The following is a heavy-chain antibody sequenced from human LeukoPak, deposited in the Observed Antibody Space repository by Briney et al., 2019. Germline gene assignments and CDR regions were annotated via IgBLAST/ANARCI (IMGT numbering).Heavy chain of an antibody. Sequence: PGGSLRLSCAASGFTFSSYVMSWVRQAPGKGLGWVSGISGGGVNTYYADSVKGRFTISRDNSKNTLHLQMNSLRTEDTAVYYCAKRQSNSWYTYFDYWGQGTLVTVSS. D-gene: IGHD6-13*01. CDR3: AKRQSNSWYTYFDY. J-gene: IGHJ4*02. CDR2: ISGGGVNT. V-gene: IGHV3-23*01. CDR1: GFTFSSYV.